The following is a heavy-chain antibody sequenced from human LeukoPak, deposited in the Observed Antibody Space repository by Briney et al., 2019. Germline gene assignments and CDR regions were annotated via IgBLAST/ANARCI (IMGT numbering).Heavy chain of an antibody. J-gene: IGHJ6*03. CDR3: ARPGIKMVRGVIIKSPYHMDV. CDR2: ISSSSNYI. D-gene: IGHD3-10*01. CDR1: GFTLSTYT. Sequence: GGSLRLSCAASGFTLSTYTMNWVRQAPGKGLEWVSSISSSSNYIYYVDSVKGRFTISRDDAKNSLSLQMNSLRAEDTAVYYCARPGIKMVRGVIIKSPYHMDVWGKGTTVTVSS. V-gene: IGHV3-21*01.